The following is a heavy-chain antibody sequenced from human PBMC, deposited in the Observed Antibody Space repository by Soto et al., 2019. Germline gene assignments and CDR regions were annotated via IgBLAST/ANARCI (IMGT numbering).Heavy chain of an antibody. V-gene: IGHV4-61*01. J-gene: IGHJ4*02. CDR1: GGSVSSVSDY. CDR2: IYYIGST. CDR3: ARGDRPGGNAEMDD. D-gene: IGHD2-15*01. Sequence: QVQLQESGPGLVKPSETLSLTCTVSGGSVSSVSDYWSWIRQPPGKGLEWIGFIYYIGSTNYNPSLKSRVTISLDTSNNQFPLKLSSVTAADTAVYYCARGDRPGGNAEMDDWGQGTLVTVSS.